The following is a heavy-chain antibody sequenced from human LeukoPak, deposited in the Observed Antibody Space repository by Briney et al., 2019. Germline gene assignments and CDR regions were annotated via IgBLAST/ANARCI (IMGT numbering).Heavy chain of an antibody. CDR3: ARVPLVVPADYYYYYYMDV. D-gene: IGHD2-2*01. J-gene: IGHJ6*03. Sequence: SVKVSCKASGGTFSSYAISWVRQAPGQGLEWMGGIIPIFGTANYAQKFQGRVTITADESTSTAYMELSSLRSEDTAVYYCARVPLVVPADYYYYYYMDVWGKGTTVTVSS. CDR1: GGTFSSYA. CDR2: IIPIFGTA. V-gene: IGHV1-69*01.